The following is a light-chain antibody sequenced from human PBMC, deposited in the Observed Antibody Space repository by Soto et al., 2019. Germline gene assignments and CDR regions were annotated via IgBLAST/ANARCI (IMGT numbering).Light chain of an antibody. CDR1: ESVSTN. V-gene: IGKV3-15*01. CDR3: HHFNHWPWT. J-gene: IGKJ1*01. CDR2: VAS. Sequence: EIVMTQSPVTLAVSPGERATLSCRASESVSTNLAWYQQKPGQAPRLLIYVASTRATGVPARFTGGGSGTEFTLTSSSLHSEDFAVYYCHHFNHWPWTFGQGTKVEIK.